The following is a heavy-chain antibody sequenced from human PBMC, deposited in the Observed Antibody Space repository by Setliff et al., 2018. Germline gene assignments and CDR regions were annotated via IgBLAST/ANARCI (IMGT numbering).Heavy chain of an antibody. CDR2: ILDDGVKK. V-gene: IGHV3-30*03. J-gene: IGHJ4*02. Sequence: GGSLRLSCAASGSTFSTYRMHWVRQAPGKGLEWVAVILDDGVKKYHADSVKGRFTISRDNSKNTLYLQMNSLRPEDTAVYYCARTCSGSGCYAGLESWGQGTLVTVSS. D-gene: IGHD2-15*01. CDR3: ARTCSGSGCYAGLES. CDR1: GSTFSTYR.